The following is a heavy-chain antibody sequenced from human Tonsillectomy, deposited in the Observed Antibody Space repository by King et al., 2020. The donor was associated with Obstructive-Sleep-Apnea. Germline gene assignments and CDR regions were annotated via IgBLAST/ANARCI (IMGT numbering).Heavy chain of an antibody. J-gene: IGHJ4*02. D-gene: IGHD5-12*01. Sequence: VQLVESGGGLVQPGGSLKLSCAASGFTFSSYAMSWVRQAPGKGLEWVSAISGSGGSTYYADSVKGRFTISRDNSKNKLYLQMNSLRAEDTAVYYCANGGAKVATIPYDYWGQGTLVTVSS. CDR2: ISGSGGST. CDR1: GFTFSSYA. V-gene: IGHV3-23*04. CDR3: ANGGAKVATIPYDY.